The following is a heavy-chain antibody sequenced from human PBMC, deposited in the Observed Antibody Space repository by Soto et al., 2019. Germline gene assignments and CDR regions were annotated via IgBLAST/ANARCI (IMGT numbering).Heavy chain of an antibody. CDR2: TYYSGST. V-gene: IGHV4-30-4*01. J-gene: IGHJ4*02. CDR3: ARDEGYYGGGQYYFDY. Sequence: QVQLQESGPGLVKPSQTLSLTCTVSGGSISSGDYYWSWIRQPPGKGLEWIGYTYYSGSTYYNPSLKSRVTISVDTSKNQFSLKLSSVTAADTAVYYCARDEGYYGGGQYYFDYWGQGTLVTVSS. CDR1: GGSISSGDYY. D-gene: IGHD4-17*01.